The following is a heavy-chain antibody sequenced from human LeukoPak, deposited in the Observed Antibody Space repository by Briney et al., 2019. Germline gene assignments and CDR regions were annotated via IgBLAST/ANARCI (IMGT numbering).Heavy chain of an antibody. V-gene: IGHV4-39*07. CDR1: GGSISSSSYY. D-gene: IGHD3-22*01. Sequence: PSETLSLTCTVSGGSISSSSYYWGWIRQPPGKGLEWIGSIYYSGSTYYNPSLKSRVTISVDTSKNQFSLKLSSVTAADTAVYYCARDGYYYDSTTYYMDVWGKGTTVTISS. CDR2: IYYSGST. CDR3: ARDGYYYDSTTYYMDV. J-gene: IGHJ6*03.